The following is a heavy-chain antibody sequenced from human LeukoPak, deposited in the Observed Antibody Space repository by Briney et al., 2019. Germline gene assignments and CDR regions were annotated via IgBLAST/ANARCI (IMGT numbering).Heavy chain of an antibody. J-gene: IGHJ3*02. CDR2: ISWNSGSI. CDR1: GFTFDDYA. Sequence: GGSLRLSCAASGFTFDDYAMHWVRQAPGKGLEWVSGISWNSGSIGYADSVKGRFTISRDNAKNSLYLQMNSLRAEDTAVYYCARDWAVGNIWGQGTMVTVSS. CDR3: ARDWAVGNI. V-gene: IGHV3-9*01.